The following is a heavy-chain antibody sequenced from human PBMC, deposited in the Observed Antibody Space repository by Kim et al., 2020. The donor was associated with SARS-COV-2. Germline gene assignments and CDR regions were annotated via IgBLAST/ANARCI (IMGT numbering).Heavy chain of an antibody. D-gene: IGHD6-13*01. CDR3: ARDHSTAAGDHDY. CDR1: GYTFTSYS. V-gene: IGHV7-4-1*02. Sequence: ASVKVSCKASGYTFTSYSMNWVRQAPGKGLEYMGWINTKTGSPTYAQGFTGRFVFSLDTSVSTAYLQISSLKAADTAVYYCARDHSTAAGDHDYWGQGTL. J-gene: IGHJ4*02. CDR2: INTKTGSP.